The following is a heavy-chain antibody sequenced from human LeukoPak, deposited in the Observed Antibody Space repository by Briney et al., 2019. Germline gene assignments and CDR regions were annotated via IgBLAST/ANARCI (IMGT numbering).Heavy chain of an antibody. J-gene: IGHJ4*02. Sequence: ASVKVSCKASGGTFSSYAISWVRQAPGQGLEWMGGIIPIFGTANYAQKFQGRVTITADKSTSTAYMELSSLRSEDTAVYYCATLKPMITFGGVIVRDYWGQGTLVTVSS. V-gene: IGHV1-69*06. CDR2: IIPIFGTA. D-gene: IGHD3-16*02. CDR3: ATLKPMITFGGVIVRDY. CDR1: GGTFSSYA.